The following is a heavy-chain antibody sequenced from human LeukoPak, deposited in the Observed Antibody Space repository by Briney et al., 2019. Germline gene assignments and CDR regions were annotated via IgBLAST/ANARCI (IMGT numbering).Heavy chain of an antibody. CDR1: RFTFNGYS. CDR3: ARNRGDPSYFDY. D-gene: IGHD4-17*01. V-gene: IGHV3-21*01. J-gene: IGHJ4*02. CDR2: ISTSSSYI. Sequence: GGSLRLSCTASRFTFNGYSMNWVRQAPGKGLEWVSSISTSSSYIYYADSVKGRFTISRNNPKNSLCLQMISLRAEDTAVYYCARNRGDPSYFDYWGQGTLVTVSS.